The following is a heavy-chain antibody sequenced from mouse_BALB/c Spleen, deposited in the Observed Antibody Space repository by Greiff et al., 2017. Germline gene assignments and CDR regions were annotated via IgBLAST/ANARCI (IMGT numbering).Heavy chain of an antibody. Sequence: EVQLQQSGPGLVKPSQSLSLTCTVTGYSITSDYAWNWIRQFPGNKLEWMGYISYSGSTSYNPSLKSRISITRDTSKNQFFLQLNSVTTEDTATYYCARWGNYDPWFAYWGQGTLVTVSA. CDR2: ISYSGST. CDR1: GYSITSDYA. D-gene: IGHD2-4*01. J-gene: IGHJ3*01. V-gene: IGHV3-2*02. CDR3: ARWGNYDPWFAY.